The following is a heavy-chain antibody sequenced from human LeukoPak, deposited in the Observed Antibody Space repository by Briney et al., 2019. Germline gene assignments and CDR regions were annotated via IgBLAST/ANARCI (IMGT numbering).Heavy chain of an antibody. CDR1: GFTFSSYA. CDR3: VRSRQYSHGNAYYSFDY. V-gene: IGHV3-23*01. D-gene: IGHD3-16*01. CDR2: ISNSGGST. Sequence: PGGSLRLSCAASGFTFSSYAMSWVRQAPGKGLEWVSAISNSGGSTYYADSVKGRFTISRDNSINTLWLQMNSLRADDTAVYYCVRSRQYSHGNAYYSFDYWGQGTLVTVSS. J-gene: IGHJ4*02.